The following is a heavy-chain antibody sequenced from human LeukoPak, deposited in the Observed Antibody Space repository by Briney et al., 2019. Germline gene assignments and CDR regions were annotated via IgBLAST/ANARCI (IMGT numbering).Heavy chain of an antibody. CDR1: GGSFSGYY. D-gene: IGHD6-19*01. Sequence: PSETLSLTCAVYGGSFSGYYWSWIRQPPGKGLEWIGEINHSGSTNYNPSLKSRVTISVDTSKNQFSLKLSSVTAADTAVYYCASLQRRWLVRGSYDYWGQGTLVTVSS. V-gene: IGHV4-34*01. J-gene: IGHJ4*02. CDR2: INHSGST. CDR3: ASLQRRWLVRGSYDY.